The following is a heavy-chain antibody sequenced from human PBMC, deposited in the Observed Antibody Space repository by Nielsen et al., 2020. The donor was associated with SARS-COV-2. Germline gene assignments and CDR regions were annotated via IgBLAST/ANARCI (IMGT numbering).Heavy chain of an antibody. CDR2: ISSNGGST. CDR3: VKGGGVPAAPVFDY. V-gene: IGHV3-64D*09. D-gene: IGHD2-2*01. CDR1: GFTSCSYA. J-gene: IGHJ4*02. Sequence: GDSLPLSCSASGFTSCSYAMDWVRQAPGKGLEYVSAISSNGGSTYYADSVKGRFTISRDNSKNTLYLQMSSLRAEDTAVYYCVKGGGVPAAPVFDYWGQGTLVTVS.